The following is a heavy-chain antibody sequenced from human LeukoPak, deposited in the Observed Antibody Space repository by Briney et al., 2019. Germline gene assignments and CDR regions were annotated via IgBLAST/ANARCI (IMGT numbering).Heavy chain of an antibody. D-gene: IGHD5-18*01. J-gene: IGHJ4*02. Sequence: PLVKVSCKASGGTFSSYATSWVRHVHGQGLEWVGVIIPIFGTANYAQKFQGRLMITADKSTSTAYMGLSSLRTEETAVYYCARGRGYSYGYFAWWGQGTLVTVSS. V-gene: IGHV1-69*06. CDR3: ARGRGYSYGYFAW. CDR2: IIPIFGTA. CDR1: GGTFSSYA.